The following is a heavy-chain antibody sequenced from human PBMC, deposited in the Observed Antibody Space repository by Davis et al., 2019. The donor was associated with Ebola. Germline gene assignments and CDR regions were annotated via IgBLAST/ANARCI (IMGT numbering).Heavy chain of an antibody. CDR2: ISGSGGST. V-gene: IGHV3-23*01. CDR1: GFTFSSYA. CDR3: AKDFISSWYGDAFDI. D-gene: IGHD6-13*01. J-gene: IGHJ3*02. Sequence: GESLKISCAASGFTFSSYAMSWVRQAPGKGLEWVSAISGSGGSTYYADSVKGRFTISRDNSKNTLYLQMNSLRAEDTAVYYCAKDFISSWYGDAFDIWGQGTMVTVSS.